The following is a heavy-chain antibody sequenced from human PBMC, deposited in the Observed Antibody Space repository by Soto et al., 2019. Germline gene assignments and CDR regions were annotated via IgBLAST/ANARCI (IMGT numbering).Heavy chain of an antibody. Sequence: PSETLSLTCTVSGGSISSYYWSWIRQPPGKGLEWIGYIYYSGSTNYNPSLKSRVTISVDTSKNQFSLKLSPVTAADTAVYYCARRGGDCSSTSCRNWFDPWGQGTLVTVSS. D-gene: IGHD2-2*01. CDR3: ARRGGDCSSTSCRNWFDP. V-gene: IGHV4-59*08. CDR2: IYYSGST. J-gene: IGHJ5*02. CDR1: GGSISSYY.